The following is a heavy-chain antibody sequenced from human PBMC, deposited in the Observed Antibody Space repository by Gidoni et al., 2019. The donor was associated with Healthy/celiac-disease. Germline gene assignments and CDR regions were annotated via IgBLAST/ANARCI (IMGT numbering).Heavy chain of an antibody. CDR3: ARAGYFELEPLDY. J-gene: IGHJ4*02. Sequence: QVQLQESGPGLVKPSETLSLTCTVSGGSISSYYWSWIRQPPGKGLEWIGYSYYSGSTNYNPSLKSRVTISVDTSKNQFSLKLSSVTAADTAVYYCARAGYFELEPLDYWGQGTLVTVSS. CDR1: GGSISSYY. CDR2: SYYSGST. V-gene: IGHV4-59*01. D-gene: IGHD1-1*01.